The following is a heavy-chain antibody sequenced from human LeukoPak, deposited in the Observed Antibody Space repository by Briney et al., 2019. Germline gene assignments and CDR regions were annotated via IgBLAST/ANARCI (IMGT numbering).Heavy chain of an antibody. CDR2: IYPGDSDT. V-gene: IGHV5-51*01. J-gene: IGHJ3*02. Sequence: PGESLKISCKGSGYTFTRHWIGWVRQMPGKGLEWMGIIYPGDSDTRYSPSFQGQVTISADKSISTAYLQWSSLKASDTAMYYCARRKGIRKYPFDIWGQGTMVTVSS. CDR1: GYTFTRHW. D-gene: IGHD2-2*01. CDR3: ARRKGIRKYPFDI.